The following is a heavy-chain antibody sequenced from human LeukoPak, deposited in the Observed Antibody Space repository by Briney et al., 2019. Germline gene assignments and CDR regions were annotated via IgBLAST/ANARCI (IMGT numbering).Heavy chain of an antibody. CDR2: INHSGST. Sequence: PSETLSLTCAVYGGSFSGYYWGWIRQPPGKGLQWIGEINHSGSTNYSPSLKSRVTISVDTSKNQFSLKLSSVTAADTAVYYCATSGGPINWFDPWGQGTLVTVSS. J-gene: IGHJ5*02. CDR1: GGSFSGYY. D-gene: IGHD2-15*01. CDR3: ATSGGPINWFDP. V-gene: IGHV4-34*01.